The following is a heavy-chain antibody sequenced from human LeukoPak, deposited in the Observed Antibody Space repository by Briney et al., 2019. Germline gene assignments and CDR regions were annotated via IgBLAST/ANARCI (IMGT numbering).Heavy chain of an antibody. Sequence: SETLSLTCTVSGGSISSSSYYWGWIRQPPGKGLEWIGSIYYSGSTYYNPSLKSRVTISVDTSKNQFSLKLSSVTAADTAVYYCARGAMATTSKFDYWGQGTLVTVSS. CDR1: GGSISSSSYY. D-gene: IGHD5-24*01. CDR2: IYYSGST. CDR3: ARGAMATTSKFDY. V-gene: IGHV4-39*07. J-gene: IGHJ4*02.